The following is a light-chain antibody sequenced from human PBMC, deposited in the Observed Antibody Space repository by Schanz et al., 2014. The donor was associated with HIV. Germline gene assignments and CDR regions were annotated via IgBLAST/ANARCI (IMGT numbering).Light chain of an antibody. CDR2: ATS. CDR1: QSVSSY. J-gene: IGKJ3*01. V-gene: IGKV3-20*01. CDR3: QQYGSS. Sequence: EIVLTQSPATLSLSPGERATLSCRASQSVSSYLAWYQQKPGQAPRLVIYATSTRAAGIPDRFSGTGSGTDFTLTISSLEPEDFAVYYCQQYGSSFGPGTKVD.